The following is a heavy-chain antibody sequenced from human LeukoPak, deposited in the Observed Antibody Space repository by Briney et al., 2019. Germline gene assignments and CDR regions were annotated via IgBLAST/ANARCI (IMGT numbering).Heavy chain of an antibody. CDR2: INDDGSST. CDR1: GFTFKLYW. Sequence: PGGSLRLSCAASGFTFKLYWMHWVRQAPGKGPVWVSRINDDGSSTSYADSVKGRFTISRDNSKNTLYLQMNSLRAEDTAVYYCAKDVRWIYGSGSYLDYWGQGTLVTVSS. V-gene: IGHV3-74*01. CDR3: AKDVRWIYGSGSYLDY. D-gene: IGHD3-10*01. J-gene: IGHJ4*02.